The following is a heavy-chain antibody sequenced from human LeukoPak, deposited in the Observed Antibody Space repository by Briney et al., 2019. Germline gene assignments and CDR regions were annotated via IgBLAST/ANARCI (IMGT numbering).Heavy chain of an antibody. CDR3: ARGHHGLEV. V-gene: IGHV3-7*03. CDR2: LNQDGSVR. J-gene: IGHJ6*02. Sequence: GGSLRPSCAASGLIFSDFWMSWVRQTPGKGLEWVANLNQDGSVREYLDSVKGRFTISRDNAENSLFLQMDSLRADDTAVYYCARGHHGLEVWGQGTTVTVSS. CDR1: GLIFSDFW.